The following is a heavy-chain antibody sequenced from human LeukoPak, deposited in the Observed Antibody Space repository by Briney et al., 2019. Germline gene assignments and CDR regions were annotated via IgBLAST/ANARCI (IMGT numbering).Heavy chain of an antibody. CDR2: ISGNGGST. V-gene: IGHV3-23*01. CDR1: GFTFSSYS. CDR3: AKDSSSTPPFDY. Sequence: GGSLRLSCAASGFTFSSYSMNWVRQAPGKGLEWVSAISGNGGSTYYADSVKGRFTISRDNSKNTLYLQMNSLRAEDTAVYYCAKDSSSTPPFDYWGQGTLVTVSS. D-gene: IGHD6-13*01. J-gene: IGHJ4*02.